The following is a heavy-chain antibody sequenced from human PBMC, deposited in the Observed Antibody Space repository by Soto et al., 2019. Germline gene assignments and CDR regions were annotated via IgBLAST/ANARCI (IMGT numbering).Heavy chain of an antibody. CDR2: ISAYNGNT. CDR1: GYTFTSYG. CDR3: ARGVTYSSGWYPHYYYYYGMDV. J-gene: IGHJ6*02. V-gene: IGHV1-18*01. Sequence: QVPLVQSGAEVKKPGASVKVSCKASGYTFTSYGISWVRQAPGQGLEWMGWISAYNGNTNYAQKLQGRVTMTTDTSTSTAYMELRSLRSDDTAVYYCARGVTYSSGWYPHYYYYYGMDVWGQGTTVTVSS. D-gene: IGHD6-19*01.